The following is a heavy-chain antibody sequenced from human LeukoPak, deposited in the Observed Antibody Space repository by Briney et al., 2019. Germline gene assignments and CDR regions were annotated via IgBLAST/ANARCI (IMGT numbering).Heavy chain of an antibody. CDR1: GYTFTGYY. Sequence: ASVKVSCKASGYTFTGYYMHWVRQAPGQGLEWMGWINPNSGGTYYAQKFQGWVTMTRDTSISTAYMELSRLRSDDTAVYYCARGGWLRLTDAFDIWGQGTMVTVPS. V-gene: IGHV1-2*04. CDR2: INPNSGGT. CDR3: ARGGWLRLTDAFDI. J-gene: IGHJ3*02. D-gene: IGHD5-12*01.